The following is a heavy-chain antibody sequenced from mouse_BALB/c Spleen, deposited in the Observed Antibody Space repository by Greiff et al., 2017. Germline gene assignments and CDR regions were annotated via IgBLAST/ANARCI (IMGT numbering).Heavy chain of an antibody. V-gene: IGHV5-6*01. D-gene: IGHD1-1*01. CDR2: ISSGGSYT. J-gene: IGHJ2*01. CDR1: GFTFSSYG. CDR3: ARQINYYGSSYDYFDY. Sequence: EVQGVESGGDLVKPGGSLKLSCAASGFTFSSYGMSWVRQTPDKRLEWVATISSGGSYTYYPDSVKGRFTISRDNAKNTLYLQMSSLKSEDTAMYYCARQINYYGSSYDYFDYWGQGTTLTVSS.